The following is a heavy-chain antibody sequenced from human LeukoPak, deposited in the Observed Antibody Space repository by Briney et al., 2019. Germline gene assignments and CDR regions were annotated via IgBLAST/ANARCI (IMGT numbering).Heavy chain of an antibody. CDR2: INSDGSTT. CDR1: GFTSGSYW. V-gene: IGHV3-74*01. D-gene: IGHD6-19*01. J-gene: IGHJ4*02. Sequence: PGGSLRLSCAAPGFTSGSYWMHGVRKVPGKGLGWVSRINSDGSTTNYADSVKGRFTISRDNAKNTLYLHMNSLTAEDTAVYYCASKRYSSGWYEVWGQGTLVTVSS. CDR3: ASKRYSSGWYEV.